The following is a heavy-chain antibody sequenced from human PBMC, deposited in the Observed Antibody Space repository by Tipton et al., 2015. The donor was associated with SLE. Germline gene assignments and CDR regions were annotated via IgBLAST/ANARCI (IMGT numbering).Heavy chain of an antibody. J-gene: IGHJ2*01. CDR1: GGSFSGYY. Sequence: TLSLTCAVYGGSFSGYYWSWFRQPPGKGLEWIGEINQSGSATYNPSLKSRVTVSPDTSKTQFSLQLKSVTAADTAVYYCARSLAAGTGWYLDLWDRGTRVTVSS. CDR2: INQSGSA. V-gene: IGHV4-34*01. D-gene: IGHD6-13*01. CDR3: ARSLAAGTGWYLDL.